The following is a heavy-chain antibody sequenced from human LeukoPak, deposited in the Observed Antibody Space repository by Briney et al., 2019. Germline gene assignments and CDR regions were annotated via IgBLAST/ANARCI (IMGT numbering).Heavy chain of an antibody. CDR3: ARGKYDSSGYPLLGFDY. D-gene: IGHD3-22*01. Sequence: PGGSLRLSCAASGFTFSGSAMHWVRQAPGKGLEWVANIKQDGSEKKYVDSVKGRFTISRDNAKKSLYLQMNSLRAEDTAVYYCARGKYDSSGYPLLGFDYWGQGTLVTVSS. CDR2: IKQDGSEK. V-gene: IGHV3-7*01. CDR1: GFTFSGSA. J-gene: IGHJ4*02.